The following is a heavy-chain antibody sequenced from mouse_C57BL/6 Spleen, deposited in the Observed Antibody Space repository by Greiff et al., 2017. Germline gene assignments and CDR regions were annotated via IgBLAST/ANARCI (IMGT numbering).Heavy chain of an antibody. CDR2: IHPNSGST. Sequence: VQLHQPGAELVKPGASVKLSCKASGYTFTSYWMHWVKQRPGQGLEWIGMIHPNSGSTNYNEKFKSKATLTVDKSSSTAYMQLSSLTSEDSAVYYCARDYGNFFDYWGQGTTLTVSS. D-gene: IGHD2-1*01. J-gene: IGHJ2*01. CDR1: GYTFTSYW. CDR3: ARDYGNFFDY. V-gene: IGHV1-64*01.